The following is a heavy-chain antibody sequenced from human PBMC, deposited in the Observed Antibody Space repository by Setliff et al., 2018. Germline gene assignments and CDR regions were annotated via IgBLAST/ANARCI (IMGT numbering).Heavy chain of an antibody. Sequence: GASVKVSCKTSGYTFTNYDINWVRQAPGQGLEWMGGTIPMFGSTSYAQKFQGRVTIITDESTTTAYMELSSLGSEDTAVYYCVREGVDTRSSTDYRYYMDVWGKGTTVTVSS. CDR2: TIPMFGST. CDR1: GYTFTNYD. V-gene: IGHV1-69*05. D-gene: IGHD5-18*01. CDR3: VREGVDTRSSTDYRYYMDV. J-gene: IGHJ6*03.